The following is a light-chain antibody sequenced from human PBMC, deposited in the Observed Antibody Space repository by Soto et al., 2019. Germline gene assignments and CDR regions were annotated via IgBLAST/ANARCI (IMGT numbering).Light chain of an antibody. V-gene: IGKV3-15*01. Sequence: EIVMTQSPATLSVSPGERATLSRRASQSVSSNLAWYQQKPGQAPRLLIYGASTRATDIPARFSGSGSGTEFTLTISSLQSEDFAVYYCHQHNNWWTFGQGTKVDIK. CDR2: GAS. CDR1: QSVSSN. CDR3: HQHNNWWT. J-gene: IGKJ1*01.